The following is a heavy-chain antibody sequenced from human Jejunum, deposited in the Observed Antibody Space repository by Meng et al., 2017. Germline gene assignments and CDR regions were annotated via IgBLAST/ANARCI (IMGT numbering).Heavy chain of an antibody. V-gene: IGHV4-34*01. J-gene: IGHJ4*02. Sequence: QVQLRPWGAGLLKPSETLSLTCAVYGGSFSDHYLTWIRQPPGKGLEWIGEIHPSGCTYYSPSLQSRVTITLDTSKNQFSLTLNSVTAADTAVYYCARGDDWAKSSNFWGQGTLVTVSS. CDR1: GGSFSDHY. D-gene: IGHD3-9*01. CDR3: ARGDDWAKSSNF. CDR2: IHPSGCT.